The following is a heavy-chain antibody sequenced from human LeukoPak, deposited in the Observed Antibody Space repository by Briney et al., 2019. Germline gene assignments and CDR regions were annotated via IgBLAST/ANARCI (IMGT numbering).Heavy chain of an antibody. V-gene: IGHV3-21*01. CDR3: ARPSNEGQWLVGQGVDY. D-gene: IGHD6-19*01. CDR1: GFTFSSYS. Sequence: GGSLRLSCAASGFTFSSYSMNWVRQAPGKGLEWVSSISSSSSYIYYADSVKGRFTISRDNAKKSMYLQMNSLRAEDTAVYYCARPSNEGQWLVGQGVDYWGQGTLVTVSS. CDR2: ISSSSSYI. J-gene: IGHJ4*02.